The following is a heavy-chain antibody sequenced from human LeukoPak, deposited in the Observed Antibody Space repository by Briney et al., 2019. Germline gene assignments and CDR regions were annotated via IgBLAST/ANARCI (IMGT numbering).Heavy chain of an antibody. J-gene: IGHJ4*02. CDR2: IYSSGST. V-gene: IGHV3-66*01. D-gene: IGHD2-8*01. CDR3: SRDYCTKGVCYIDY. CDR1: GFTVSSNY. Sequence: GGSLRLSCAASGFTVSSNYMSWVRQAPGKGLEWVSVIYSSGSTYYEDSVKSRFTISRDNSKNTLYLQMNSLRAADTAVYYCSRDYCTKGVCYIDYWGEGTLVTVSS.